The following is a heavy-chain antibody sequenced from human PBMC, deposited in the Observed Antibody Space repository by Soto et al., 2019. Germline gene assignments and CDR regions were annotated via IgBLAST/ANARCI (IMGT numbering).Heavy chain of an antibody. D-gene: IGHD2-21*02. CDR3: ARVLPQYCGGDCYWGHFDF. CDR1: GGSISSGDYY. J-gene: IGHJ4*02. Sequence: SSETLSLTCTVSGGSISSGDYYWSWIRQPPGKGLEWIGYIYYSGSTYYNPSLKSRVTISVDTSKNQFSLKLSSVTAADTAVYYCARVLPQYCGGDCYWGHFDFWGQGTQVTVSS. V-gene: IGHV4-30-4*01. CDR2: IYYSGST.